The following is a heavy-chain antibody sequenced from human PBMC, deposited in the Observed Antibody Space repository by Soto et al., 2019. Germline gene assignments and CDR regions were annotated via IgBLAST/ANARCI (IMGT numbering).Heavy chain of an antibody. Sequence: SETLSLTCAVSGYSISSGYYWGWIRQPSGKGLEWIGSIYHSGSTYYNPSLKSRVTISVDTSKNQFSLKLSSVTAADTAVYYCARRLTEGWTSYYYYYGMDVWGQGTTVTVSS. CDR3: ARRLTEGWTSYYYYYGMDV. V-gene: IGHV4-38-2*01. CDR1: GYSISSGYY. D-gene: IGHD6-19*01. J-gene: IGHJ6*02. CDR2: IYHSGST.